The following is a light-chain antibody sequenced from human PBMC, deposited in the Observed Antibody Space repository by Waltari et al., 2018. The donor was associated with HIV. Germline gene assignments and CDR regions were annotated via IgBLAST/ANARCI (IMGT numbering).Light chain of an antibody. V-gene: IGLV2-23*02. CDR3: CSYAGSNTYL. Sequence: QSALTQPASVSGFPGQSITISCTGSSSDVGSYNYVSRYQQHPGKAPKLLIYDVSKRPSGVSNRFSGSKSGNTASLTISGLQAEDEADYYCCSYAGSNTYLFGTGTEVTVL. CDR1: SSDVGSYNY. J-gene: IGLJ1*01. CDR2: DVS.